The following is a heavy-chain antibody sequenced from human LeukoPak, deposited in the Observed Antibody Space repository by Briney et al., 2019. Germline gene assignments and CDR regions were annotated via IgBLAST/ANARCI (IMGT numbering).Heavy chain of an antibody. J-gene: IGHJ6*02. CDR2: IHHSENV. V-gene: IGHV4-59*01. Sequence: SDTLSLTCTVSGRSLTGYYGSWIRHPPGKGLELIGYIHHSENVKTKPSLESRVTVSVDTSNNQHSLRLSSVAAADTAVYYCARDQGSSLGMDVWGQGTTVTVSS. CDR1: GRSLTGYY. D-gene: IGHD6-13*01. CDR3: ARDQGSSLGMDV.